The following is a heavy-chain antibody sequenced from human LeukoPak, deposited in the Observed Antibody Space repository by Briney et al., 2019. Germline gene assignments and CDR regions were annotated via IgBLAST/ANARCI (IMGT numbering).Heavy chain of an antibody. J-gene: IGHJ5*02. D-gene: IGHD5-18*01. CDR2: VYYSGST. CDR3: ARGTAMVPHGS. Sequence: SETLSLTCTVSGGSISSHYWSWIRQPPGKGLEWIGYVYYSGSTKYTPSLKSRVTMSVDRSKNQFSLKVNSVTAADTAVYYCARGTAMVPHGSWGQGTLVTVSS. V-gene: IGHV4-59*11. CDR1: GGSISSHY.